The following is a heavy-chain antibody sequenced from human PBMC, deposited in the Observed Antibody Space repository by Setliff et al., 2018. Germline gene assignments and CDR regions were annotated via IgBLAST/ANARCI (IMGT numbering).Heavy chain of an antibody. J-gene: IGHJ4*01. V-gene: IGHV4-61*09. CDR3: ARSDDNFQYPDY. CDR2: IYTNGGT. CDR1: GASISSGNDF. D-gene: IGHD1-1*01. Sequence: SETLSLTCSVSGASISSGNDFWNWIRQPAGKGLEWIGNIYTNGGTDYSPSLRSRVTISLGASKNQFSLQLTSVTAADTAIYYCARSDDNFQYPDYRGQGTLVTVSS.